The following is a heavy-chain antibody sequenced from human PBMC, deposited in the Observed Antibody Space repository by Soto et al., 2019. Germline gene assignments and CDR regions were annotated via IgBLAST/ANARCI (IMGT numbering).Heavy chain of an antibody. V-gene: IGHV2-5*02. Sequence: QITLKESGPTLVKPTQTLTLTCTFSGFSRATSGVGVGWIRQPPGKALERLALIYWDDDKRYNPSLKSRLTITKDTSRNTVVLTMTIMDPADTATYFCAHRTTTVTWWFDPWGQGTLVTVSS. CDR1: GFSRATSGVG. J-gene: IGHJ5*02. CDR3: AHRTTTVTWWFDP. CDR2: IYWDDDK. D-gene: IGHD4-17*01.